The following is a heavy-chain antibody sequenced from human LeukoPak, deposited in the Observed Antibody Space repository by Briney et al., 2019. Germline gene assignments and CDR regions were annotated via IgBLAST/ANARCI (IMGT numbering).Heavy chain of an antibody. CDR1: GFTFSSYW. Sequence: PGGSLRLSCAASGFTFSSYWMSWVRQAPGKGLEWVANIKQDGSEKYYVDSVKGRFTISRDNAKNSLYLQMNSLRAEDTAVYYCAKGRYDFWSALKNWFDPWGQGTLVTVSS. CDR3: AKGRYDFWSALKNWFDP. V-gene: IGHV3-7*01. CDR2: IKQDGSEK. J-gene: IGHJ5*02. D-gene: IGHD3-3*01.